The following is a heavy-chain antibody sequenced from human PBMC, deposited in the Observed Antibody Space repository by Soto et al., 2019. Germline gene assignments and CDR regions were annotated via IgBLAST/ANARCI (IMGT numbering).Heavy chain of an antibody. D-gene: IGHD6-13*01. J-gene: IGHJ4*02. CDR1: GLSFTRYY. Sequence: SVEVSCKACGLSFTRYYMHWLRQAPGQGLEWMGIINPSGDSTTYAQKFQGRVTMSRDTSTSTVYMELSSLRSGDTAVYYCARSHSYSTSWYDYWGQGTLVSVSS. CDR2: INPSGDST. CDR3: ARSHSYSTSWYDY. V-gene: IGHV1-46*01.